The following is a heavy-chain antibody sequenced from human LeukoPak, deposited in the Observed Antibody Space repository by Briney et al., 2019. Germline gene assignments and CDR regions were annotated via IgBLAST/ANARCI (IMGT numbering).Heavy chain of an antibody. J-gene: IGHJ5*02. CDR3: ARPGYCSSTSCLGWFDP. Sequence: SETLSLTCTVSGGFISSSSYYWGWIRQPPGKGLEWIGSIFYSGSAYYNPSLKSRVTISVDTSKNQFSLKLSSVTAADTAVYYCARPGYCSSTSCLGWFDPWGQGTLVTVSS. CDR2: IFYSGSA. D-gene: IGHD2-2*01. V-gene: IGHV4-39*07. CDR1: GGFISSSSYY.